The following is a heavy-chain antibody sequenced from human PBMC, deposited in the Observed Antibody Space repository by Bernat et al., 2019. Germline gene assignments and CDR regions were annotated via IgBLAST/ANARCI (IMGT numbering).Heavy chain of an antibody. D-gene: IGHD6-6*01. CDR3: ARTYSSSSRDYFDY. CDR2: ISSSSSYT. J-gene: IGHJ4*02. V-gene: IGHV3-11*06. Sequence: QVQLVESGGGVVQPGRSLRLSCAASGFTFSDYYMSWIRQAPGKGLEWVSYISSSSSYTNYADSVKGRFTISRDNAKNSLYLQMNSLRAEDTAVYYCARTYSSSSRDYFDYWGQGTLVTVSS. CDR1: GFTFSDYY.